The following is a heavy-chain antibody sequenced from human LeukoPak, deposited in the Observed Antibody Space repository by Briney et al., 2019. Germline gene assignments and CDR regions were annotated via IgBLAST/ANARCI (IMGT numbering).Heavy chain of an antibody. CDR3: ARDRLGDSYYYYYGMDV. J-gene: IGHJ6*02. Sequence: ASVKVSCKASGGTLSSYAISWVRQAPGQGLEWMGGIIPIFGTANYAQKFQGRVTITADESTSTAYMELSSLRSEDTAVYYCARDRLGDSYYYYYGMDVWGQGTTVTVSS. D-gene: IGHD3-16*01. V-gene: IGHV1-69*01. CDR1: GGTLSSYA. CDR2: IIPIFGTA.